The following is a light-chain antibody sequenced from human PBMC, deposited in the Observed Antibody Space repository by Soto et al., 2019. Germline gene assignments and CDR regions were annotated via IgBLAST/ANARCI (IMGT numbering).Light chain of an antibody. J-gene: IGKJ3*01. CDR3: QQYGSSPFA. CDR1: QSVSSSY. Sequence: EIVLTQSPGTLSLSPGERATLSCRASQSVSSSYLAWYQQKPGQAPSLLIYDASNRATGIPDRFSGSGSGTDFTLTISRLEPEDFAVYYCQQYGSSPFAFGPGTKVDIK. V-gene: IGKV3-20*01. CDR2: DAS.